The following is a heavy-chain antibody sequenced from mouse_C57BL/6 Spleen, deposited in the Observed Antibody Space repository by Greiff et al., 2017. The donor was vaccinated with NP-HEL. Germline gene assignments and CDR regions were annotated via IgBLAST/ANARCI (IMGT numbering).Heavy chain of an antibody. CDR1: GFTFSDYY. V-gene: IGHV5-12*01. CDR3: ARHWMKYFDV. CDR2: ISNGGGST. J-gene: IGHJ1*03. Sequence: EVQLVESGGGLVQPGGSLKLSCAASGFTFSDYYMYWVRQTPEKRLEWVAYISNGGGSTYYPDTVKGRFTISRDNAKNTLYLQMSRLKSEDTAMYYCARHWMKYFDVWGTGTTVTVSS.